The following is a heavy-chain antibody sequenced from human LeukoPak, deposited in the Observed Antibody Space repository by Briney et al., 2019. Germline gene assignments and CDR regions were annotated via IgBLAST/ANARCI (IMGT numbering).Heavy chain of an antibody. J-gene: IGHJ4*02. D-gene: IGHD5-12*01. V-gene: IGHV3-23*01. CDR2: ISGGAGGT. Sequence: GGSLRPSCAASEFTFSSYAMSWVRQAPGKGLEWVSAISGGAGGTYYADSVKGRFTISRDNSKNTLYLLMHSLRAEDTAVYYCAKGAGYSGHDLSSYFDYWGQGILVTVSS. CDR3: AKGAGYSGHDLSSYFDY. CDR1: EFTFSSYA.